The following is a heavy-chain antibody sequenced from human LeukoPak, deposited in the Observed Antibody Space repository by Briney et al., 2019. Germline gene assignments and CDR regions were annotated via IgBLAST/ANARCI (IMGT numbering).Heavy chain of an antibody. Sequence: PGGSLRLSCAASGFTFSSYAMSWVRQAPGKGLEWVSAISGSGGSTYYADSVKGRFTISRDNSKNTLYLQMNSLRAEDTAVYYCAEDSEGELLYWFDPWGQGTLVTVSS. V-gene: IGHV3-23*01. D-gene: IGHD1-26*01. CDR3: AEDSEGELLYWFDP. J-gene: IGHJ5*02. CDR2: ISGSGGST. CDR1: GFTFSSYA.